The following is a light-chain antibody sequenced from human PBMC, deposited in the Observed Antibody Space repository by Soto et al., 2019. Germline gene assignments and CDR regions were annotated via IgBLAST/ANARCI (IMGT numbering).Light chain of an antibody. Sequence: EIVMTQSPATLSVSPGERATLSCRASQSVSSDLAWYHQKPGQAPRLLIYGASTRASDTPARFSGSGSVTEFALTISSLQSEDFAVYYCQQYNNWPITFGQGTKVDIK. CDR1: QSVSSD. J-gene: IGKJ1*01. CDR3: QQYNNWPIT. V-gene: IGKV3D-15*01. CDR2: GAS.